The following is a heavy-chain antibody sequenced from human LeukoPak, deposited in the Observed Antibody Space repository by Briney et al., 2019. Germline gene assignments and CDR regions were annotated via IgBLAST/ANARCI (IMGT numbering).Heavy chain of an antibody. CDR3: AKGYSSGWYYFDY. J-gene: IGHJ4*02. CDR1: GFTFSSYG. CDR2: IRYDGSNK. Sequence: GGSLRLSCAASGFTFSSYGMHWVRQAPGKGLEWVAFIRYDGSNKYYADSVKGRFTISRDNSKNTLYLQMNSLRAEDTAVYYCAKGYSSGWYYFDYWGQGTLVTVSS. V-gene: IGHV3-30*02. D-gene: IGHD6-19*01.